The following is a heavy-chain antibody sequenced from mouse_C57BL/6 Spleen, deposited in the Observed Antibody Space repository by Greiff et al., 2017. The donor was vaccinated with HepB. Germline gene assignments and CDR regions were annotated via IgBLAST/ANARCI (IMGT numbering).Heavy chain of an antibody. Sequence: VQLQQPGAELVRPGSSVKLSCKASGYTFTSYWMDWVKQRPGQGLEWIGNIYPSDSETHYNQKFQDKATLTVDKSSSTAYMQLSSLTSEDSAVYYCARRYYDAWFAYWGQGTLVTVSA. CDR1: GYTFTSYW. D-gene: IGHD2-4*01. CDR3: ARRYYDAWFAY. V-gene: IGHV1-61*01. CDR2: IYPSDSET. J-gene: IGHJ3*01.